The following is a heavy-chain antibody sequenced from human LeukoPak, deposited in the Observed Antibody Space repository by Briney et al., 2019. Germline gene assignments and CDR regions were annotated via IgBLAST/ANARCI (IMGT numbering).Heavy chain of an antibody. CDR3: ARAYSSSWYHSYYMDV. Sequence: SVKVSCKASGGTFSSYAISWVRQAPGQGLEWMGGIIPIVGTANYAQKFQGRVTITTDESTSTAYMELSSLRSEDTAVYYCARAYSSSWYHSYYMDVWGKGTTVTVSS. CDR2: IIPIVGTA. V-gene: IGHV1-69*05. J-gene: IGHJ6*03. CDR1: GGTFSSYA. D-gene: IGHD6-13*01.